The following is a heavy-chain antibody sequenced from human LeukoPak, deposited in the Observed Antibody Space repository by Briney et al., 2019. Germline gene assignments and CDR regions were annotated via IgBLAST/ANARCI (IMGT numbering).Heavy chain of an antibody. V-gene: IGHV4-39*01. CDR2: IYYSGST. D-gene: IGHD6-19*01. Sequence: KASETLSLTCTVSGGSISSSYYYWGWIRQPPGKGLEWIGGIYYSGSTYYNPSLKSRLTISVDTSKNQFSLKLRSVTAADTAMYYCARGPTVASRVLSVWGQGSLVTVSS. J-gene: IGHJ4*02. CDR1: GGSISSSYYY. CDR3: ARGPTVASRVLSV.